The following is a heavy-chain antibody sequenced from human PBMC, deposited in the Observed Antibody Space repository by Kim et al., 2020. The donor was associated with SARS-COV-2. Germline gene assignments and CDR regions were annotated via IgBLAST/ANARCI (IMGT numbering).Heavy chain of an antibody. V-gene: IGHV4-34*01. Sequence: SETLSLTCAVYGGSFSGYYWSWIRQPPGKGLEWIGEINHSGSTNYNPSLKSRVTISVDTSKNQFSLKLSSVTAADTAVYYCARGQAGYSSSRRPYYFDYWGQGTLVTVSS. D-gene: IGHD6-13*01. CDR2: INHSGST. J-gene: IGHJ4*02. CDR3: ARGQAGYSSSRRPYYFDY. CDR1: GGSFSGYY.